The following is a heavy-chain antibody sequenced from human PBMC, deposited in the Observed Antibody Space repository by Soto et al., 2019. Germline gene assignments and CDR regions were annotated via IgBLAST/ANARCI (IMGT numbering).Heavy chain of an antibody. Sequence: QAHLEQSGAELKRPGASVKVSCKASGYTFSDFDINWLRQASGQGREWMGWMNAKSGDTFFPKRLQGKFNMTRDTSLSTAYMEVGSLTSDDTAIYYCARGNPFNYAGFDVWGQGTTVAVSS. J-gene: IGHJ6*02. CDR3: ARGNPFNYAGFDV. CDR2: MNAKSGDT. CDR1: GYTFSDFD. D-gene: IGHD3-16*01. V-gene: IGHV1-8*01.